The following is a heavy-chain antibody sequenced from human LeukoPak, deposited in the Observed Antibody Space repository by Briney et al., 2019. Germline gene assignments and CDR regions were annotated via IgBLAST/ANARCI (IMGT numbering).Heavy chain of an antibody. CDR1: GYTFSNYD. D-gene: IGHD6-19*01. J-gene: IGHJ4*02. CDR2: ITPSGGI. Sequence: ASVKVSCKASGYTFSNYDMNWVRQAPGQGLEWMGMITPSGGISYAQKFQGRVTMTRDMSTNTVYMELSSLRSEDTAVYYCAREMAVAGSGVIDSWGQGTLVTVSS. V-gene: IGHV1-46*01. CDR3: AREMAVAGSGVIDS.